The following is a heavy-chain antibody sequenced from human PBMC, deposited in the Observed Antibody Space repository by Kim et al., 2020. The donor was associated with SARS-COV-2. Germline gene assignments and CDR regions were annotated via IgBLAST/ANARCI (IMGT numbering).Heavy chain of an antibody. CDR1: GGTFSSYA. V-gene: IGHV1-69*13. CDR2: IIPIFGTA. CDR3: AGTSCDSSGYYSGPDY. D-gene: IGHD3-22*01. J-gene: IGHJ4*02. Sequence: SVKVSCKASGGTFSSYAISWVRQAPGQGLEWMGGIIPIFGTANYAQKFKGRVTLTADDSTSTAYMELSSLRSEDTPVYSWAGTSCDSSGYYSGPDYWGQRTLFTVSS.